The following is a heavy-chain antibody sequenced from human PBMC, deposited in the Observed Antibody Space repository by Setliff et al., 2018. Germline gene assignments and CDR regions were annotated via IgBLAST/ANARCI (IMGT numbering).Heavy chain of an antibody. V-gene: IGHV4-4*08. CDR3: AKVIGYSHGYYYHYMDV. J-gene: IGHJ6*03. CDR2: LYTSGST. D-gene: IGHD5-18*01. Sequence: SETLSLTCNVSYGSISTYSWSWIRQPPGKRLEYIGYLYTSGSTNYNPSLKSRVTMSADTTKNQLSLKLTYVTAADTAIYYCAKVIGYSHGYYYHYMDVWGKGTTVTVSS. CDR1: YGSISTYS.